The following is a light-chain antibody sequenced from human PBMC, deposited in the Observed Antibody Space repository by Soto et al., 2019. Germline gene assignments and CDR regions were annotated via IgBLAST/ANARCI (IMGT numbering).Light chain of an antibody. Sequence: EIVMTQSPATLSVSPGERATLSCRASQSVSSNLAWYQQKPGQAPRLLIYRASTRATGIPARFSGSGSGTEFTLTISSLQSEDFAVYHCQQYNKWPLTFGGGTKVDIK. V-gene: IGKV3-15*01. J-gene: IGKJ4*01. CDR1: QSVSSN. CDR2: RAS. CDR3: QQYNKWPLT.